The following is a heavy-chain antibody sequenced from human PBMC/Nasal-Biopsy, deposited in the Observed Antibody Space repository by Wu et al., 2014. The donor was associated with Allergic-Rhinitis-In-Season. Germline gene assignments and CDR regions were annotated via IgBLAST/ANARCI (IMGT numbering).Heavy chain of an antibody. Sequence: GAEVKKPGESLKISCKSSGYSFTTYWIHWVRQVPGKGLEWMGRIDPSDSYADYSPSFQGHVTISADKSTTTAYLQWSSLKASDTALYYCATIPSGYDMDLWGQGTTVTVS. CDR3: ATIPSGYDMDL. CDR2: IDPSDSYA. CDR1: GYSFTTYW. D-gene: IGHD1-1*01. V-gene: IGHV5-10-1*01. J-gene: IGHJ6*02.